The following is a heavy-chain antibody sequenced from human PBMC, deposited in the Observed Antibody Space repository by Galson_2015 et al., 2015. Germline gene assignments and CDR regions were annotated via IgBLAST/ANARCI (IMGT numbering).Heavy chain of an antibody. CDR3: AKDHYDSSGYYPLDY. J-gene: IGHJ4*02. CDR2: ISWNSGSI. CDR1: GFTFDDYA. D-gene: IGHD3-22*01. V-gene: IGHV3-9*01. Sequence: SLRLSCAASGFTFDDYAMHWVRQAPGKGLGWVSGISWNSGSIGYADSVKGRFTISRDNAKNSLYLQMNSLRAEDTALYYCAKDHYDSSGYYPLDYWGQGTLVTVSS.